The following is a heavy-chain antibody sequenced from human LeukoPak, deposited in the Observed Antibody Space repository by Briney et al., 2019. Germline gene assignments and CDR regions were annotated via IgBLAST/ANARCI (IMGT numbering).Heavy chain of an antibody. D-gene: IGHD3-16*01. J-gene: IGHJ6*02. CDR1: GGSFSGYY. V-gene: IGHV4-34*01. CDR2: INHSGST. Sequence: SETLSLTCAVYGGSFSGYYWSWIRQPPGKGLEWIGEINHSGSTNYNPSLKSRVTISVDTSKNQFSLKLSSVTAADTAVYYCATRGGFYGMDVWGQGTTVTVS. CDR3: ATRGGFYGMDV.